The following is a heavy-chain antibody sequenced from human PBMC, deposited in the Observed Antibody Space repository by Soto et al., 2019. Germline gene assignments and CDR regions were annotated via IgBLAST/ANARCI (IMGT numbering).Heavy chain of an antibody. Sequence: GGSLRLSCAASGFTFSSYAMSWVRQAPGKGLEWVSAFSGRGGSTYYADSVKGRFTISRDNSKNTLHLHTTSLGAEATPTYSCAKVKDSSGYNYYYGMDVWGQGTTVTVSS. J-gene: IGHJ6*02. V-gene: IGHV3-23*01. CDR1: GFTFSSYA. CDR3: AKVKDSSGYNYYYGMDV. CDR2: FSGRGGST. D-gene: IGHD3-22*01.